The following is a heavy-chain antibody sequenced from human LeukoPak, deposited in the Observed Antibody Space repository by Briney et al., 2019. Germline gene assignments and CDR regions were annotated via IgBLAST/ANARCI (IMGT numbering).Heavy chain of an antibody. D-gene: IGHD4-17*01. V-gene: IGHV3-23*01. CDR3: AGTKGHGDYGGAFDI. Sequence: GGSLRLSCAASGFTFSSYAMSWVRQAPGKGLEWVSAISGSGGSTYYADSVKGRFTISRDNSKNTLYLQMNSLRAEDTAVYYCAGTKGHGDYGGAFDIWGRGTMVTVSS. J-gene: IGHJ3*02. CDR2: ISGSGGST. CDR1: GFTFSSYA.